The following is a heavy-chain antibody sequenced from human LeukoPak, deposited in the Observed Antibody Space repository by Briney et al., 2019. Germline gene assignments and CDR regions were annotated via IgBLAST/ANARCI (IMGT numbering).Heavy chain of an antibody. Sequence: SETLSLTCTVSGGSISSGSYYWSWIRQPAGKGLEWIGRIYTSGSTNYNPSLKSRVTISVDTSKNQFSLNLTSVTAADTAVYYCAREDIYWGQGILVTVSS. CDR2: IYTSGST. V-gene: IGHV4-61*02. D-gene: IGHD2-15*01. J-gene: IGHJ4*02. CDR3: AREDIY. CDR1: GGSISSGSYY.